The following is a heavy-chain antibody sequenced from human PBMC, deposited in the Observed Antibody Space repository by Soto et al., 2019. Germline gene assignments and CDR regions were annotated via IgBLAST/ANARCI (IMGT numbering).Heavy chain of an antibody. V-gene: IGHV1-69*02. J-gene: IGHJ4*02. D-gene: IGHD3-16*01. Sequence: GASVKVSCKASGGTFSSYTISWVRQAPGQGLEWMGRIIPILGIANYAQKFQGRVTITADKSTSTAYMELSSLRSEDTAVYYCASVGVYGAGPFDYRGQGTLVTVSS. CDR2: IIPILGIA. CDR1: GGTFSSYT. CDR3: ASVGVYGAGPFDY.